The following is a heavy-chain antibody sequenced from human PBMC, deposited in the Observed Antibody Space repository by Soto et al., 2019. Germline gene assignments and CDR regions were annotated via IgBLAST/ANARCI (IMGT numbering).Heavy chain of an antibody. V-gene: IGHV1-3*01. CDR2: INAGNGNT. CDR3: ARELNDYGVVPKIDY. Sequence: QVQLVQSGAEVKKPGASVKVSCKASGYTFTSYAMHWVRQAPGQRLEWMGWINAGNGNTKYSQKFQGRVTITRDTSASTAYMELSSLRSEDTAVYYCARELNDYGVVPKIDYWGQGTLVTVSS. J-gene: IGHJ4*02. D-gene: IGHD4-17*01. CDR1: GYTFTSYA.